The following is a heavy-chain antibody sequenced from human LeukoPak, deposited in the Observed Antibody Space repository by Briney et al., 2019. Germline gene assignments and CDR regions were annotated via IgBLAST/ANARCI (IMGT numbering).Heavy chain of an antibody. CDR2: IYYSGST. Sequence: SETLSLTCTVSGGSISSYYWSWIRQPPGKGLEWIGYIYYSGSTNYNPSLKSRVTISVDTSKNQFSLKLSSVTAADTAVYYCSRQIFSKTMSYFDYWGQGTLSPSPQ. CDR3: SRQIFSKTMSYFDY. V-gene: IGHV4-59*08. CDR1: GGSISSYY. D-gene: IGHD2/OR15-2a*01. J-gene: IGHJ4*02.